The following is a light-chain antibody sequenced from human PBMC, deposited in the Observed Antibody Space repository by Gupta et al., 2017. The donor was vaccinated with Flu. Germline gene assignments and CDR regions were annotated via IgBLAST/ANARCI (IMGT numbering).Light chain of an antibody. V-gene: IGKV3-11*01. Sequence: EIVLTQSPATLSLSPGERATLSCRASQSVSSYLAWYQQKPGQAPRRLIYDASNRATGIPARCSGSGVGTDANLTISSREPEDLEVYYCQQRSNGHPVITFGRGTXVEIK. CDR2: DAS. CDR3: QQRSNGHPVIT. CDR1: QSVSSY. J-gene: IGKJ4*01.